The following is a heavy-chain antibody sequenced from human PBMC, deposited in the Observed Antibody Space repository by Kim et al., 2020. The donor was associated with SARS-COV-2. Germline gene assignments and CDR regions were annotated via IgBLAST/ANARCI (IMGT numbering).Heavy chain of an antibody. CDR3: AKGGGVFAYYDILTALV. CDR2: IWYDGSNK. D-gene: IGHD3-9*01. Sequence: GGSLRLSCAASGFTFSSYGMHWVRQAPGKGLEWVAVIWYDGSNKYYADSVKGRFTISRDNSKNTLYLQMNSLRAEDTAVYYCAKGGGVFAYYDILTALVWGQGTLVTVSS. CDR1: GFTFSSYG. V-gene: IGHV3-33*06. J-gene: IGHJ4*02.